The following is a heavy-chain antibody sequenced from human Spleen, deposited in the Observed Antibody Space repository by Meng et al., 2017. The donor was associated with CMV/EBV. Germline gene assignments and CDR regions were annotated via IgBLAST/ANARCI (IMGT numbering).Heavy chain of an antibody. CDR2: ISSSSSYI. J-gene: IGHJ5*02. D-gene: IGHD5-12*01. V-gene: IGHV3-21*01. Sequence: EVQLVESGGXLVKPGGSXRLSCAASGFTFSSYSSNWVRQAPGKGLEWVSSISSSSSYIYYADSVKGRFTISRDNAKNSLYLQMNSLRAEDTAVYYCASGSRGSPYNWFDPWGQGTLVTVSS. CDR3: ASGSRGSPYNWFDP. CDR1: GFTFSSYS.